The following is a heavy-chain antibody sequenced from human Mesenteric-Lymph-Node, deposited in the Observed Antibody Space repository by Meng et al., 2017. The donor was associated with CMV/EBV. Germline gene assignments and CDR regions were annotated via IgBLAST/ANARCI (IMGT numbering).Heavy chain of an antibody. CDR3: ARFSGNFGFGNLLSCYVMDV. CDR1: GFSFSDNE. J-gene: IGHJ6*02. CDR2: ISASGSTI. V-gene: IGHV3-48*03. Sequence: GGSLRLSCAASGFSFSDNEMTWVRQAPGKGLESVSYISASGSTIYYADSVKGRFTISRDNAKKSLYLQMNSLRAEDAAVYYCARFSGNFGFGNLLSCYVMDVWGQGTTVTVSS. D-gene: IGHD3-10*01.